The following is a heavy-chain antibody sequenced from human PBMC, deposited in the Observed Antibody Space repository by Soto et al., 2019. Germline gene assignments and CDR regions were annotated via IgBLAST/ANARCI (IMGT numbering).Heavy chain of an antibody. CDR3: ARGVAGSGFDL. CDR1: LVSLSGNTPA. Sequence: SQALSLPCAISLVSLSGNTPAWNWSRSSPSRGLEWLGRTYYRSNWRHDYAVSVKSRITVNPDTSKNHFSLQLNSVTPDDTAVYYCARGVAGSGFDLWGQGTLVTVTS. V-gene: IGHV6-1*01. J-gene: IGHJ4*02. D-gene: IGHD6-19*01. CDR2: TYYRSNWRH.